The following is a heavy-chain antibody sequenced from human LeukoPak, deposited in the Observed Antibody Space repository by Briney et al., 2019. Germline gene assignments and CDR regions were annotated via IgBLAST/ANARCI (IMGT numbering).Heavy chain of an antibody. CDR3: AKVPYSGSYHDYFFDS. Sequence: GGSLRLSCAASGFNFSSYGMHWVRQAPGKGLEWVALVWYDGTTKRYADSVRGRFTISRDNSKNTLHLQMNGLRAEDTAIYYCAKVPYSGSYHDYFFDSWGQGTLVTVSS. D-gene: IGHD1-26*01. CDR1: GFNFSSYG. V-gene: IGHV3-33*06. CDR2: VWYDGTTK. J-gene: IGHJ4*02.